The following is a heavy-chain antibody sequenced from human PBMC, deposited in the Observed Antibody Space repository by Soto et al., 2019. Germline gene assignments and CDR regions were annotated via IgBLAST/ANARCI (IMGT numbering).Heavy chain of an antibody. CDR3: AKALNAYGDHFDY. CDR2: ISGSGGST. Sequence: GGSLRLSCAASGFTFSSYAMSWVRQAPGKGLEWVSAISGSGGSTYYADSVKGRFTISRDNSKNTLYLQMNSLRAEDTAVYDCAKALNAYGDHFDYWGQGTLVTVSS. D-gene: IGHD4-17*01. V-gene: IGHV3-23*01. J-gene: IGHJ4*02. CDR1: GFTFSSYA.